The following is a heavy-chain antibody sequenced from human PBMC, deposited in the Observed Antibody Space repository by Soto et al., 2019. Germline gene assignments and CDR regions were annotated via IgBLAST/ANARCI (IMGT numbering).Heavy chain of an antibody. D-gene: IGHD5-18*01. V-gene: IGHV3-73*01. J-gene: IGHJ4*02. CDR3: TCSVSGDTGLHF. CDR1: GFTFSGSA. Sequence: GGSLRLSCAASGFTFSGSAMHWVRQASGKGLEWVGRIRSKANSYATAYGELVKGRFTISRDESKDTAYLQMNSLKADDTAVYYCTCSVSGDTGLHFWGQGTLVTVSS. CDR2: IRSKANSYAT.